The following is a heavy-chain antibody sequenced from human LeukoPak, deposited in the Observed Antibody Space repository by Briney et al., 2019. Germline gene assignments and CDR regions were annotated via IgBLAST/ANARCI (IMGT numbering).Heavy chain of an antibody. CDR1: GFAFDEHG. CDR3: AKATIGAADANFDY. V-gene: IGHV3-23*01. CDR2: INAGGGST. Sequence: GGSLRLSCTASGFAFDEHGMSWVRQAPGMGLEWVSSINAGGGSTYYADSVKGRFTISRDTSKNTLSLQMNSLRAEDTAVYYCAKATIGAADANFDYWGQGTRVTVSS. D-gene: IGHD6-13*01. J-gene: IGHJ4*02.